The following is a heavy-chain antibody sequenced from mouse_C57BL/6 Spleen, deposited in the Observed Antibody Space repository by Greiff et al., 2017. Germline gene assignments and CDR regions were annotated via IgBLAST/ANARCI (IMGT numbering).Heavy chain of an antibody. CDR2: IYPGSGST. CDR3: ARSIYDGYYADY. CDR1: GYTFTSYW. V-gene: IGHV1-55*01. J-gene: IGHJ2*01. D-gene: IGHD2-3*01. Sequence: VQLQQPGAELVKPGASVKMSCKASGYTFTSYWITWVKQRPGQGLEWIGDIYPGSGSTNYNEKFKSKGTLTVDTSSSTAYMQLSSLTAEDSAVYYCARSIYDGYYADYWGQGTTLTVSS.